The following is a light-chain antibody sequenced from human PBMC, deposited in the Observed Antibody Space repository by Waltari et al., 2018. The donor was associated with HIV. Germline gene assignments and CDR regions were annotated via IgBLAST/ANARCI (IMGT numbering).Light chain of an antibody. CDR2: LYSDGSH. Sequence: QLVLPQSPSASASLGASVRITCTLSSWHSRYAIAWHPQQPQKRPRCLMKLYSDGSHNKGDGIPYRVSGSSSGARRDLSISSLKSEEEADYYCQTWHSGIVVFGGGTKLAVL. V-gene: IGLV4-69*01. CDR3: QTWHSGIVV. CDR1: SWHSRYA. J-gene: IGLJ2*01.